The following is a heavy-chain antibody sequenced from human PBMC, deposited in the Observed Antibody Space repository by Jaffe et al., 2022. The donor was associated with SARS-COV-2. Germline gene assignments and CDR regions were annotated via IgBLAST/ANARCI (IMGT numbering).Heavy chain of an antibody. V-gene: IGHV4-39*01. CDR2: IYYSGST. Sequence: QLQLQESGPGLVKPSETLSLTCTVSGGSISSHNYYWGWIRQTPGKGLEWIGSIYYSGSTQYNPSLKSRVTISVDTSKNQFSLKLNSVTAADTAVYFCVRRSYTGTYVTHFDFWGQGTLVTVSS. CDR1: GGSISSHNYY. J-gene: IGHJ4*02. D-gene: IGHD1-26*01. CDR3: VRRSYTGTYVTHFDF.